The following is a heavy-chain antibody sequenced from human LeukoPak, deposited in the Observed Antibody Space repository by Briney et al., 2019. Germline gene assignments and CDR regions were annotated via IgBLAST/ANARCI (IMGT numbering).Heavy chain of an antibody. V-gene: IGHV4-31*03. CDR1: GGSISSGGYY. D-gene: IGHD4-23*01. CDR2: IYYSGST. Sequence: SETLSLTCTVSGGSISSGGYYWIWLRQHPGKGLVWIGYIYYSGSTYYNPSLKSRVTISVDTSKNQFSLKLSSVTAADTAVYYCARRPKDDYGGNSRTDTNDYWGQGTLVTVSS. J-gene: IGHJ4*02. CDR3: ARRPKDDYGGNSRTDTNDY.